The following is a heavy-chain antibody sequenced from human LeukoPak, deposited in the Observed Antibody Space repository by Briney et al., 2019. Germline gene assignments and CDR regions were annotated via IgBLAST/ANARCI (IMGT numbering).Heavy chain of an antibody. J-gene: IGHJ3*02. V-gene: IGHV1-18*01. CDR3: ATGYSSSWFDAFDI. D-gene: IGHD6-13*01. CDR1: GYTFTTYN. CDR2: ISGYNGNT. Sequence: ASVKVSCKASGYTFTTYNINWVRQAPGQGLEWMGWISGYNGNTNYAQKFQGRVTITADESTSTAYMELSSLRSEDTAVYYCATGYSSSWFDAFDIWGQGTMVTVSS.